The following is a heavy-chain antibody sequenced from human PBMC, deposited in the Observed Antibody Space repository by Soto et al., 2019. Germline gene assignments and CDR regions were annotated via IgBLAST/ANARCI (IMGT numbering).Heavy chain of an antibody. Sequence: AGGSLRLSCAASGFTFSSYGMHWVRQAPGKGLEWVTLISYDGGNKYYADSVKGRFSISRDNSRNTLYLQMNSLRPEDAAVYYCVKSLGFCSSSSCSRDYYYYYGMDVWGQGTMVTVSS. CDR1: GFTFSSYG. V-gene: IGHV3-30*18. D-gene: IGHD2-2*01. CDR3: VKSLGFCSSSSCSRDYYYYYGMDV. CDR2: ISYDGGNK. J-gene: IGHJ6*02.